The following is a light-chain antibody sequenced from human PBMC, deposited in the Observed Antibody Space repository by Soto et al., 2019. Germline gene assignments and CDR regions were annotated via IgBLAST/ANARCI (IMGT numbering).Light chain of an antibody. Sequence: DIQMTQSPSTLSGSVGDRVTITCRASQTISSWLAWYQQKPGKAPKLLIYKASTLKSGVPSRFSGSGSGTDFTLTINSLQSEDSAVYYCQQYYTWPVTFGGGTKV. CDR2: KAS. V-gene: IGKV1-5*03. CDR1: QTISSW. CDR3: QQYYTWPVT. J-gene: IGKJ4*01.